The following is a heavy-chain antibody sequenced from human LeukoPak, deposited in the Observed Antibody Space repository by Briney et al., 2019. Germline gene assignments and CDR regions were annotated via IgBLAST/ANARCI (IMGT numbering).Heavy chain of an antibody. CDR2: TYYRSKWYN. Sequence: SQTLSLTCAISGDSVSSNSAAWHWIRQSPSRGLEWLGRTYYRSKWYNDYAVSVKSRITINPDTSKNQFSLQLNSVTPEDTAVYYCARDSYDYVWGSYRPRDYWGQGTLVTVSS. J-gene: IGHJ4*02. D-gene: IGHD3-16*02. CDR3: ARDSYDYVWGSYRPRDY. CDR1: GDSVSSNSAA. V-gene: IGHV6-1*01.